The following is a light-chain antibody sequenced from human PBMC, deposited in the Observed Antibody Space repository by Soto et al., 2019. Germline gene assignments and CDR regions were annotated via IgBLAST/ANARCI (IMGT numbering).Light chain of an antibody. CDR2: DAS. V-gene: IGKV3-11*01. J-gene: IGKJ4*01. CDR3: QQRLDWPLT. CDR1: QSVSSF. Sequence: EIVLTQSPATLSLSPGGRATLSRRASQSVSSFFVWYQQKRGQAPRLLIYDASKRATGIPARFSGSGSGTDFTLTISSLEPEDFAVYYCQQRLDWPLTFGGGTTVEIK.